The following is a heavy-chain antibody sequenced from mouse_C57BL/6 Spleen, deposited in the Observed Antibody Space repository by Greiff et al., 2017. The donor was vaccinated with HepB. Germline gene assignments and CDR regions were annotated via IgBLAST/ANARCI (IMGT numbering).Heavy chain of an antibody. CDR3: ARSGGSSCY. CDR1: GYAFTNYL. J-gene: IGHJ2*01. Sequence: QVQLKESGAELVRPGTSVKVSCKASGYAFTNYLIEWVKQRPGQGLEWIGVINPGSGGTNYNEKFKGKATLTADESSSTAYMQLSSLTSEDSAVYFCARSGGSSCYWGQGTTLTVSS. CDR2: INPGSGGT. D-gene: IGHD1-1*01. V-gene: IGHV1-54*01.